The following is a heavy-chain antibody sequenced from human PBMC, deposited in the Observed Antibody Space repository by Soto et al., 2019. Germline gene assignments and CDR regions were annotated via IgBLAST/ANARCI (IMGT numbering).Heavy chain of an antibody. CDR1: GFTFSAYW. CDR2: INGDGRTT. Sequence: EVQLVESGGGVVPPGGSLRLSCAASGFTFSAYWMHWVRQAPGKGLMWVSRINGDGRTTSYADSVKGRFTISRENAKNTLYLQMNSVRAEDTAVYYCARAAYGEYWFDPWGQGTLVTVSS. D-gene: IGHD4-17*01. CDR3: ARAAYGEYWFDP. V-gene: IGHV3-74*01. J-gene: IGHJ5*02.